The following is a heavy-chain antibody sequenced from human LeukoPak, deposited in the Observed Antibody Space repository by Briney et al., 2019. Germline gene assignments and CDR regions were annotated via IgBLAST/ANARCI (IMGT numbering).Heavy chain of an antibody. J-gene: IGHJ4*02. CDR2: ISSSGST. CDR3: ARGIPLSRFDN. V-gene: IGHV4-31*03. D-gene: IGHD5-18*01. CDR1: GGSISSGGYY. Sequence: SQTLSLTCTVSGGSISSGGYYWSWIRQHPGKGLEWIGYISSSGSTYYNPSLKSRVTISLDTSKNQFSLKLSSVTAADTAVYYCARGIPLSRFDNWGQGTLVTVSS.